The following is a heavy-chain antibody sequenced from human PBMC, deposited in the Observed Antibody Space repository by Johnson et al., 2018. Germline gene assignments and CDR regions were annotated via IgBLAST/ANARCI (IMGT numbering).Heavy chain of an antibody. CDR1: GFTFRSYW. Sequence: VQLQESGGGLVQPGGSXRLSCAAAGFTSGFTFRSYWMHWVRQAEGGGLVWVSRIDNDGGKTIYADPVKGRFTISRDNANNTLYLQMNRLRAEDTAVYFCARTTRGAFDIWGQGTLVTVSS. V-gene: IGHV3-74*01. CDR3: ARTTRGAFDI. J-gene: IGHJ3*02. CDR2: IDNDGGKT. D-gene: IGHD4-17*01.